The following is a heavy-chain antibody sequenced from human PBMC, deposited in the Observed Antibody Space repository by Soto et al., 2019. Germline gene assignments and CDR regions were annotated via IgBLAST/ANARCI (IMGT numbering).Heavy chain of an antibody. CDR1: GGSISSYY. CDR3: ARGGWYQDH. Sequence: ETLSLTCTVSGGSISSYYWSWIRQPPGKGLEWIGYSHNSGSTDYNPSLKSRVTISVDASRNEFSLKMRSVTVADTAVYYCARGGWYQDHWGQGTLVTVSS. CDR2: SHNSGST. J-gene: IGHJ4*02. V-gene: IGHV4-59*08. D-gene: IGHD6-19*01.